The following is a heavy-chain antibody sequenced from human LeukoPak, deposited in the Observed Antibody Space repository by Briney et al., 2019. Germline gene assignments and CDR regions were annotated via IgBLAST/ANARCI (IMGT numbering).Heavy chain of an antibody. Sequence: PGGSLRPSCAASGFTFSSYGMHWVRQAPGKGLEWVAVISYGGSNKYYADSVKGRFTISRDNSQNTLYLQMNSLRPEDTAVYYCAKVSAYYYASGFDSWGQGTLVTISS. V-gene: IGHV3-30*18. CDR2: ISYGGSNK. D-gene: IGHD3-10*01. CDR1: GFTFSSYG. J-gene: IGHJ4*02. CDR3: AKVSAYYYASGFDS.